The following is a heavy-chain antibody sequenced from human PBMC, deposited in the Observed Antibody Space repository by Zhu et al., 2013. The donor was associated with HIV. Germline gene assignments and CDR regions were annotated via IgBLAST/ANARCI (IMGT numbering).Heavy chain of an antibody. CDR1: GYTFTSYY. Sequence: QVQLVQSGAEVKKPGASVKVSCKASGYTFTSYYMHWVRQAPGQGLEWMGIINPSGGSTSYAQKFQGRVTMTRDTSTSTVYMELSSLRSEDTAVYYCASGVIAVAGTGDYYYGMDVWGQGTTVTVSS. CDR3: ASGVIAVAGTGDYYYGMDV. CDR2: INPSGGST. D-gene: IGHD6-19*01. V-gene: IGHV1-46*01. J-gene: IGHJ6*02.